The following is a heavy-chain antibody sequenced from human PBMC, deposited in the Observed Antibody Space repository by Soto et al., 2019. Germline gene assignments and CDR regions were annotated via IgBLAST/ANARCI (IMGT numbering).Heavy chain of an antibody. D-gene: IGHD2-21*02. V-gene: IGHV1-46*02. CDR3: ARGGHIAVVTDSFDS. Sequence: GASVKVSCKSSGYPFNTYYLHWVRQAPGQGLEWMGMIHPSGGGSTYAQKFLGRVTMTMDSSTSTVFMELTSLRSADTAVYYCARGGHIAVVTDSFDSWGPGTLVTVSS. CDR2: IHPSGGGS. J-gene: IGHJ4*02. CDR1: GYPFNTYY.